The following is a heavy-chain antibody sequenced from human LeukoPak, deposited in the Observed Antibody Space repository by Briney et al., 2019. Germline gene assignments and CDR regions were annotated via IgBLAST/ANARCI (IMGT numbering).Heavy chain of an antibody. CDR1: GGTFSSCA. D-gene: IGHD3-22*01. J-gene: IGHJ4*02. CDR3: ARGFRDSSGYYPYYFDY. CDR2: IIPIFGTV. V-gene: IGHV1-69*05. Sequence: ASVKVSCKASGGTFSSCAISWVRQAPGQGLEWMGGIIPIFGTVNYAQKFQGRVTITTDESTSTAYMELSSLRSEDTAVYYCARGFRDSSGYYPYYFDYWGQGTLVTVSS.